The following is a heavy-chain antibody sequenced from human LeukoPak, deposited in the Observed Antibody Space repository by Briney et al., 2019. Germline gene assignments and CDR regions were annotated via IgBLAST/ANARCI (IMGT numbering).Heavy chain of an antibody. CDR2: ISGSGGST. V-gene: IGHV3-23*01. Sequence: GGSLRLSCAASGFTFSNYAMSWVRQAPGKGLEWVSAISGSGGSTYYADSVKGRFTISRDNSKNTLYLQMNSLRAEDTAVYYCAKSRTKAVAGTYYFDCWGQGTLVTVSS. CDR3: AKSRTKAVAGTYYFDC. D-gene: IGHD6-19*01. CDR1: GFTFSNYA. J-gene: IGHJ4*02.